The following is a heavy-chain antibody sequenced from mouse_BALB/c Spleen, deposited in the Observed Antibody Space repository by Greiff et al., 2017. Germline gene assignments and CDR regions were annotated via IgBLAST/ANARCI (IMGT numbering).Heavy chain of an antibody. CDR1: GYTFTSYV. CDR2: INPYNDGT. CDR3: ARDTTVVAYYFDY. Sequence: VQLQQSGPELVKPGASVKMSCKASGYTFTSYVMHWVKQKPGQGLEWIGYINPYNDGTKYNEKFKGKATLTSDKSSSTAYMELSSLTSEDSAVYYCARDTTVVAYYFDYWGQGTTLTVSS. V-gene: IGHV1-14*01. J-gene: IGHJ2*01. D-gene: IGHD1-1*01.